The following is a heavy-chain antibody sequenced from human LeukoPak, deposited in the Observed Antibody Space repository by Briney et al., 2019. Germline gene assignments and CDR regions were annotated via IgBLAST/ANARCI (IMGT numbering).Heavy chain of an antibody. CDR1: GFTFSSFE. V-gene: IGHV3-48*03. J-gene: IGHJ6*03. CDR2: ISSSGTTI. Sequence: GGSLRLSCAASGFTFSSFEMNWVRQAPGKGLEWVSSISSSGTTIYHADSVKGRFTISRDNAKNSLYLQMNSLRAEDTAVYYCARVVRRVVINYYYFMDVWGKGTTVTVSS. D-gene: IGHD3-22*01. CDR3: ARVVRRVVINYYYFMDV.